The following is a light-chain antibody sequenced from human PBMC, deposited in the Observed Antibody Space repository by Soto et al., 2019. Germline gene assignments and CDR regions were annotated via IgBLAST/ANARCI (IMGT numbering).Light chain of an antibody. CDR2: GAS. CDR3: QQYYTYPRT. CDR1: QGVGTY. V-gene: IGKV1-8*01. Sequence: AIRMTQSPSSFSASTRDRVTITCRASQGVGTYLAWYQQKSGKAPKLLIYGASTFQSGVPSRFSGSGSGTDFTLTISSLQSEDFASYYCQQYYTYPRTFGQGTKVEVQ. J-gene: IGKJ1*01.